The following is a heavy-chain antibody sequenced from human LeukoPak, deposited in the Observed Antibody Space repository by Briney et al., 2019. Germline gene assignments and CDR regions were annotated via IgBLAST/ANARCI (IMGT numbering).Heavy chain of an antibody. CDR2: IYYDGST. CDR1: GGSISSRSYY. V-gene: IGHV4-39*01. D-gene: IGHD3-16*01. Sequence: SETLSLTCTVSGGSISSRSYYWDWIRQSPGKRLEWIGNIYYDGSTNYNPSLKSRVTISVDTSKNQFSLKLSSVTAADTALYYCARQGEYTTSLGRKQFDHWGQGTLVTVSS. CDR3: ARQGEYTTSLGRKQFDH. J-gene: IGHJ4*02.